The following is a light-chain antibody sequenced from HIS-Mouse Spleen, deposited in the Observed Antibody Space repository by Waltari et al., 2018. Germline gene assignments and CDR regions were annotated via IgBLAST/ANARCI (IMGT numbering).Light chain of an antibody. CDR3: QVWDSSSDHVV. CDR1: NIGSKM. CDR2: DDS. J-gene: IGLJ2*01. V-gene: IGLV3-21*03. Sequence: SYVLTQPPSVSVAPGKTARITCGGNNIGSKMVHWSQQKPGQAPVLVVYDDSDRPSGIPERFPGSNSGNTATLTISRVEAGDEADYYCQVWDSSSDHVVFGGGTKLTVL.